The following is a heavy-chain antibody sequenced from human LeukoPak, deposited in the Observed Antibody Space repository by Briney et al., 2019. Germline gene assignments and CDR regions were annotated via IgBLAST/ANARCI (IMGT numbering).Heavy chain of an antibody. Sequence: GRSLRLSCAASGFTFSSYAMHWVRQAPGKGLEWVAVISYDGSNKYYADSVKGRFTISRDNAKNSLYLQMNSLRAEDTAVYYCARAYSSGWYVQYYGMDVWGQGTTVTVSS. CDR3: ARAYSSGWYVQYYGMDV. D-gene: IGHD6-13*01. CDR2: ISYDGSNK. V-gene: IGHV3-30-3*01. CDR1: GFTFSSYA. J-gene: IGHJ6*02.